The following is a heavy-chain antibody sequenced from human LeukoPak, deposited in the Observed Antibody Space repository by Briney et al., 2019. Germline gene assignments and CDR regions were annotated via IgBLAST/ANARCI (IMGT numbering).Heavy chain of an antibody. J-gene: IGHJ4*02. Sequence: ASVKVSCKTSDFRDYYMNWVRQAPGQGLEWPGWINPKSGDTDYAQKFQGRVTMTRDTSISTAYMELSGLKPDDTAIYFCASGYSGYDLHYWGQGTQVTVSS. CDR1: DFRDYY. CDR2: INPKSGDT. D-gene: IGHD5-12*01. V-gene: IGHV1-2*02. CDR3: ASGYSGYDLHY.